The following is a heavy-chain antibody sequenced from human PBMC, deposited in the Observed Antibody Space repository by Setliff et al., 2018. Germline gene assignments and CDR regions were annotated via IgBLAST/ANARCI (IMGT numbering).Heavy chain of an antibody. V-gene: IGHV3-30*03. Sequence: GESLKISCAASGFAFDSCAMHWVRQAPGKGLEWVAIIFHDGRDIYYGDSAQGRFAISRDNSKNTLYLQMNSLRSDDTAVYYCARLVRYCTRTACQKVAGDESWGQGTLVTVSS. CDR3: ARLVRYCTRTACQKVAGDES. CDR2: IFHDGRDI. D-gene: IGHD2-8*01. J-gene: IGHJ5*01. CDR1: GFAFDSCA.